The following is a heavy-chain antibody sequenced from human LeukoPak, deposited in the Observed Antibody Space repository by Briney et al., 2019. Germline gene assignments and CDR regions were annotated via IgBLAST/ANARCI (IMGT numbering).Heavy chain of an antibody. D-gene: IGHD1-26*01. CDR3: ARKNRGSYRELDY. CDR1: GGSISSYY. CDR2: IYTSGST. V-gene: IGHV4-4*07. J-gene: IGHJ4*02. Sequence: SETLSLTCTVSGGSISSYYWSWIRQPAGKGLEWIGRIYTSGSTNYNASLKSRVSMSVDTSKNQFSLKLSSVTAADTAVFYCARKNRGSYRELDYWGKGTLVTVS.